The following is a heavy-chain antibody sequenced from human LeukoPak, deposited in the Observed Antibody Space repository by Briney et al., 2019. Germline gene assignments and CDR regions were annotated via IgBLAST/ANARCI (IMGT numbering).Heavy chain of an antibody. V-gene: IGHV3-30-3*01. Sequence: PGGSLRLSCAASGFIFSSYTMHWVRQAPGKGLEWVAIISYGGDYKYYADSVKGRFTISRDDSKNTLSLQMNSLRAEDTAVYYCAKDSGSSGYPYYYMDVWGKGTTVTVSS. J-gene: IGHJ6*03. CDR2: ISYGGDYK. D-gene: IGHD3-22*01. CDR1: GFIFSSYT. CDR3: AKDSGSSGYPYYYMDV.